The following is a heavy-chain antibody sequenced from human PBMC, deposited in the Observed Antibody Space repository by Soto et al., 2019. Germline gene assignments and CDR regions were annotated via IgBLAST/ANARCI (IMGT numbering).Heavy chain of an antibody. CDR3: AREGLYGDYLYYYGMDV. V-gene: IGHV1-8*01. D-gene: IGHD4-17*01. Sequence: LVKVSCKASGYTFTSYDINWVRQATGQGLEWMGWMNPNSGNTGYAQKFQGRVTMTRNTSISTAYMELSSLRSEDTAVYYCAREGLYGDYLYYYGMDVWGQGTTVTVSS. CDR2: MNPNSGNT. CDR1: GYTFTSYD. J-gene: IGHJ6*02.